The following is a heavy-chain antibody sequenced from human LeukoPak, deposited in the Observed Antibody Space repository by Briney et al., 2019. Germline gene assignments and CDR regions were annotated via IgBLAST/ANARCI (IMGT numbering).Heavy chain of an antibody. Sequence: GGSLRLSCAASGSTFSDYGMHWVRQAPGKGLEWVTFIRSDGINKYYSDSVKGRFTISRDNSKNTLYLQMNSLRPEDTAIYYCAKGSAWSHGYFDYWGQGTLVTVSS. CDR1: GSTFSDYG. D-gene: IGHD6-19*01. V-gene: IGHV3-30*02. CDR3: AKGSAWSHGYFDY. J-gene: IGHJ4*02. CDR2: IRSDGINK.